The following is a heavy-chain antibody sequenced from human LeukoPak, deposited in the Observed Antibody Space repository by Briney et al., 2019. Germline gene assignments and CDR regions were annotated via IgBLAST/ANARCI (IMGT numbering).Heavy chain of an antibody. Sequence: GGSLRLSCAASGFTFSSYAMHWVRQAPGKGLEYVSAISSNGGSTYYADSVKGRFTISRDNSKNTLYLQMGCLRAEDMAVYYCARGGSTVVTPFDYWGQGTLVTVSS. D-gene: IGHD4-23*01. CDR3: ARGGSTVVTPFDY. J-gene: IGHJ4*02. V-gene: IGHV3-64*02. CDR2: ISSNGGST. CDR1: GFTFSSYA.